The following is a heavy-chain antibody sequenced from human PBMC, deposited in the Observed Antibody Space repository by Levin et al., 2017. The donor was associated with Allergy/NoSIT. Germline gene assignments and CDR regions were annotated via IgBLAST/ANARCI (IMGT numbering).Heavy chain of an antibody. J-gene: IGHJ2*01. Sequence: SQTLSLTCTVSGGSVSSGSYYWSWIRQPPGKGLEWIGYIYYSGSTNYNPSLKSRVTISVDTSKNQFSLKLSSVTAADTAVYYCARVLYYYDSSGYYSLSPSYGYFDLWGRGTLVTVSS. D-gene: IGHD3-22*01. CDR3: ARVLYYYDSSGYYSLSPSYGYFDL. CDR2: IYYSGST. V-gene: IGHV4-61*01. CDR1: GGSVSSGSYY.